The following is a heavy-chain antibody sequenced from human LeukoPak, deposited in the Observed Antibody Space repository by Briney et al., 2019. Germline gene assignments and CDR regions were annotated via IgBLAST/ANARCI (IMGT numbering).Heavy chain of an antibody. J-gene: IGHJ4*02. CDR2: IYTSGST. V-gene: IGHV4-61*02. CDR1: GGSISSSSYY. CDR3: ASGAHSDYFDY. Sequence: SETLSLTCTVSGGSISSSSYYWGWIRQPAGKGLEWIGRIYTSGSTNYNPSLKSRVTMSVDTSKNQFSLKLSSVTAADTAVYYCASGAHSDYFDYWGQGTLVTVSS.